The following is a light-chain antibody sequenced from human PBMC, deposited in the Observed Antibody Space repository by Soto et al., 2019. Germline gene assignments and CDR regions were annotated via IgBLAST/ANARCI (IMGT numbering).Light chain of an antibody. J-gene: IGKJ2*01. CDR1: QSISDY. CDR2: AAS. CDR3: QQTYSTPRT. Sequence: DIQMTQSPSSLSASVGDRVTITCRASQSISDYLNWYQQKPGKAPKLLIYAASSLRSGVPSRFSGSGSGTGFTLTISSLQPEDFATYYCQQTYSTPRTFGQGTKVDIK. V-gene: IGKV1-39*01.